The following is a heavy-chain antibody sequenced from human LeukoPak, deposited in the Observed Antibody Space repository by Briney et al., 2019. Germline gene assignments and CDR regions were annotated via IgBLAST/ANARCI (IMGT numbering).Heavy chain of an antibody. CDR3: ARDPYSGNYGAYYYYYMDV. CDR2: ITSSSSYI. V-gene: IGHV3-21*06. D-gene: IGHD1-26*01. J-gene: IGHJ6*03. Sequence: GGSLRLSCAASGFTFSSYGMHWARQAPGKGLEWVSSITSSSSYIYYADSVKGRFTISRDNAKNSLYLQMDSLRVEDTAEYYCARDPYSGNYGAYYYYYMDVWGKGTTVTVSS. CDR1: GFTFSSYG.